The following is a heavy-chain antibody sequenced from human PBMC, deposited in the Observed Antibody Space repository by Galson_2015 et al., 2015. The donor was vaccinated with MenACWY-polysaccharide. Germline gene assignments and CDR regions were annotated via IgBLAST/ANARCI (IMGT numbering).Heavy chain of an antibody. D-gene: IGHD3-22*01. CDR3: ARKIARYYTLADC. Sequence: SVKVSCKASGYNFTSYDINWVRQATGQGLEWMGWMNPNSGNTGYAQKFQGRVTITSSSAMSTALMELSSLPSEDTSVYYCARKIARYYTLADCWSHGSQVPLSS. J-gene: IGHJ4*01. CDR1: GYNFTSYD. CDR2: MNPNSGNT. V-gene: IGHV1-8*01.